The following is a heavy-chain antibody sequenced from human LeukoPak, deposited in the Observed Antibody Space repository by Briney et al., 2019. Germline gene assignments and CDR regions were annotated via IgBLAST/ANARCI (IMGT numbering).Heavy chain of an antibody. CDR1: GYTSTSYD. Sequence: GASVKVSCKASGYTSTSYDINWVRQATGQGLEWMGWMNPNSGNTGYAQKFQGRVTMTRNTSISTAYMELSSLRSEDTAVYYCARGPHRYCSGGSCVIDYWGQGTLVTVSS. CDR3: ARGPHRYCSGGSCVIDY. CDR2: MNPNSGNT. D-gene: IGHD2-15*01. J-gene: IGHJ4*02. V-gene: IGHV1-8*01.